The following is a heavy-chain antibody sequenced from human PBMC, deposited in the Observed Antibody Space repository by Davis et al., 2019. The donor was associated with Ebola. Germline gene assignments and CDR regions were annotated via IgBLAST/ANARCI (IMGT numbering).Heavy chain of an antibody. CDR3: ARITGINNWFGP. V-gene: IGHV4-4*07. CDR1: GSSISSYY. Sequence: PSETLSLTCTVSGSSISSYYWSWIRQPAGKGLEWIGRIYTSGSTKYNPSLKSRVTISVDTSKNQFSLKLSSVTAADTALYYCARITGINNWFGPWGQGTLVTVSS. J-gene: IGHJ5*02. D-gene: IGHD1-20*01. CDR2: IYTSGST.